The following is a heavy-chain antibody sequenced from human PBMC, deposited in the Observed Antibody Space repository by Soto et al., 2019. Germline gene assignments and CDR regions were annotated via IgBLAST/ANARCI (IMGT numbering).Heavy chain of an antibody. CDR2: IWYDGSNK. V-gene: IGHV3-33*01. Sequence: QVQLVESGGGVVQPGRSLRLSCAASGFTFSSYGMHWVRQAPGKGLEWVAVIWYDGSNKYYADSVKGRFTISRDNSKNTLYLQMNSLRAEDTAVYYCARDGSSGWYLDYWGQGTLVTVPS. CDR3: ARDGSSGWYLDY. CDR1: GFTFSSYG. D-gene: IGHD6-19*01. J-gene: IGHJ4*02.